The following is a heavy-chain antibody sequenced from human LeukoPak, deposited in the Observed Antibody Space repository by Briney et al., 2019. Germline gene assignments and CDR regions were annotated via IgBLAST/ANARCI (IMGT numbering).Heavy chain of an antibody. CDR2: ISYGGSNK. Sequence: GGSLRLSCAASGFTFSSYAMPWVRQAPGKGLEWVADISYGGSNKYYADSVKGRFTISRDNSKNTLYLQMDSLRAEDTAVYYCARDPAEDSRGLSGYSGQGTLVTVSS. V-gene: IGHV3-30*04. J-gene: IGHJ4*02. CDR1: GFTFSSYA. CDR3: ARDPAEDSRGLSGY. D-gene: IGHD6-19*01.